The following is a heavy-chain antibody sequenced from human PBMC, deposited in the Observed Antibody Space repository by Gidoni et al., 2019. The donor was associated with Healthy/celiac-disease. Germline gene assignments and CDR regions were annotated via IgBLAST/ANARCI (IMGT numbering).Heavy chain of an antibody. CDR2: INHSGST. CDR3: ARRKSSSTRKYYFDY. D-gene: IGHD6-6*01. CDR1: GGSFSGYY. J-gene: IGHJ4*02. V-gene: IGHV4-34*01. Sequence: QVQLQQWGAGLLKPSETLSLTCAVYGGSFSGYYWSWIRQPPGKGLEWIGEINHSGSTNYNPSLKSRVTISVDTSKNQFSLKLSSVTAADTAVYYCARRKSSSTRKYYFDYWGQGTLVTVSS.